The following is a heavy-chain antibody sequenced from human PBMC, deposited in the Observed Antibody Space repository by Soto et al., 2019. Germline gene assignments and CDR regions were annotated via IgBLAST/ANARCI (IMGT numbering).Heavy chain of an antibody. J-gene: IGHJ4*01. V-gene: IGHV1-69*12. CDR1: GGTFSSYA. CDR2: IIPIFGTA. CDR3: AGDMALVPAAQVGY. Sequence: QVQLVQSGAEVKKPGSSVKVSCKASGGTFSSYAIRWVRQAPGQGLEWMGGIIPIFGTANYAQKFQGRVTTTADESTNTDYMEMSSLGSEDRAGYHCAGDMALVPAAQVGYWGLGPLVTVSS. D-gene: IGHD2-2*01.